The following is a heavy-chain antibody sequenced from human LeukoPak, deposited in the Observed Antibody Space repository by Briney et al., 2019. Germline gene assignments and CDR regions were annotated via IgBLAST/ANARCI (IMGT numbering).Heavy chain of an antibody. Sequence: ASVKVSCKASGYTFTSYDINWVRQATGQGLEWMGWMNPNSGNTGYAQKFQGRVTMTRNTSISTAYMELRSLRSDDTAVYYCASPGQPTQKRSGWYYYYYGMDVWGQGTTVTVSS. V-gene: IGHV1-8*01. CDR2: MNPNSGNT. CDR3: ASPGQPTQKRSGWYYYYYGMDV. J-gene: IGHJ6*02. CDR1: GYTFTSYD. D-gene: IGHD6-19*01.